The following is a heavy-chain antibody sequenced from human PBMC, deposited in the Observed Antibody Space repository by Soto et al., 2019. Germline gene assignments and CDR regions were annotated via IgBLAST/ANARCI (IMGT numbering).Heavy chain of an antibody. J-gene: IGHJ4*02. D-gene: IGHD5-12*01. Sequence: SVKVSCKASGGTFSSYAISWVRQAPGQGLEWMGGIIPIFGTASYAQKFQGRVTITADESTSTAYMELSSLRSEDTAVYYCARDAKNEMATMLYWGQGALVTVSS. CDR3: ARDAKNEMATMLY. CDR2: IIPIFGTA. V-gene: IGHV1-69*13. CDR1: GGTFSSYA.